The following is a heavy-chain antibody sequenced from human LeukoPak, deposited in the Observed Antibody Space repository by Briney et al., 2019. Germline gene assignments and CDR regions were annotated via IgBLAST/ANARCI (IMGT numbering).Heavy chain of an antibody. CDR2: ISGGGDST. J-gene: IGHJ4*02. CDR1: GFTFSAYA. V-gene: IGHV3-23*01. CDR3: APIYYFGTSAYYL. Sequence: GGSLRLSCAASGFTFSAYAMGWVRQAPGKGPEWVSAISGGGDSTYYADSVEGRFTISRDNSRNTLHLQLSSLRDDDTAVYYCAPIYYFGTSAYYLWGQGTLVTVSS. D-gene: IGHD3-22*01.